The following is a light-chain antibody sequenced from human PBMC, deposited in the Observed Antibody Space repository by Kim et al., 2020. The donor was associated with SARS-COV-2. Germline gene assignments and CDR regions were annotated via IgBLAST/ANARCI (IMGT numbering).Light chain of an antibody. CDR1: QDISSS. V-gene: IGKV1-16*02. CDR2: DAS. Sequence: SSIGDRVTIPCRASQDISSSLVWFQQKPGKAPKSLTSDASRLQSGVPSKFSGSGSGTDFTLTISSLQAEDFATYYCQQYRSYPPTFGQGTRLEIK. J-gene: IGKJ5*01. CDR3: QQYRSYPPT.